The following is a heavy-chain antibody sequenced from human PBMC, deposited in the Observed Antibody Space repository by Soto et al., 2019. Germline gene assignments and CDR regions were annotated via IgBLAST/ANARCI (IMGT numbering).Heavy chain of an antibody. V-gene: IGHV6-1*01. Sequence: LSLTCAISGDSVSSNIVTWDWIRQSPSRGLEWLGRTYYRSQWFNDYAVSVKSRMTINADTSKNQFSLQLNYVTPEDTAVYYCARLIGTSWFVGWGQGTPVTVSS. J-gene: IGHJ4*02. CDR1: GDSVSSNIVT. CDR3: ARLIGTSWFVG. D-gene: IGHD6-13*01. CDR2: TYYRSQWFN.